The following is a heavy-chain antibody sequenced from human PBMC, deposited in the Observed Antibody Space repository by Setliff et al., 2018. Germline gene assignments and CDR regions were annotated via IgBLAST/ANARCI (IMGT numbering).Heavy chain of an antibody. D-gene: IGHD3-10*02. CDR3: ARASKGLYWGFES. Sequence: GGSLRLSCAASGFTFSSHWMTWVRQAPGKGLEWVANINQDGSETYYVDSLKGRFSVSRDNGKNSLYLQMNSLRAEDTAVYYCARASKGLYWGFESWGQGTPVTVS. CDR1: GFTFSSHW. CDR2: INQDGSET. J-gene: IGHJ4*02. V-gene: IGHV3-7*01.